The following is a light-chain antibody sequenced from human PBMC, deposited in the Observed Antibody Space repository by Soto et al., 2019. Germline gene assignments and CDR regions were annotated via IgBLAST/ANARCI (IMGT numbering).Light chain of an antibody. V-gene: IGKV3-15*01. Sequence: IVMTQSPAPLSMFPGERATLSCRASQSVSSDLGWYQQKPGQAPRRLIHGAFTRATGVPARFPRSGSGTEFTLTTSSLQSEESAVYDGQQYNDWPLTFGGGTKVEIQ. CDR1: QSVSSD. CDR3: QQYNDWPLT. CDR2: GAF. J-gene: IGKJ4*01.